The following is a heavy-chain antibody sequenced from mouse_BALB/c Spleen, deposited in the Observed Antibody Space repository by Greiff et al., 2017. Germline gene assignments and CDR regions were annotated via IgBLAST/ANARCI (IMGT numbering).Heavy chain of an antibody. CDR3: ARSGIYYGYDGFAY. CDR2: INPSTGYT. D-gene: IGHD2-2*01. V-gene: IGHV1-7*01. CDR1: GYTFTNYW. J-gene: IGHJ3*01. Sequence: VKLVESGAELAKPGDSVKMSCKASGYTFTNYWMHWVKQRPGQGLEWIGYINPSTGYTEYNQKFKDKATLTADKSSSTAYMQLSSLTSEDSAVYFCARSGIYYGYDGFAYWGQGTLVTVSA.